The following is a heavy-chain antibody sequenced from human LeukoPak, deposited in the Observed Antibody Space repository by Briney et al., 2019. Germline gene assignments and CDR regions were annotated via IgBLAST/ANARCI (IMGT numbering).Heavy chain of an antibody. V-gene: IGHV4-31*03. J-gene: IGHJ3*02. Sequence: SETLSLTCTVSGGTISSGGYYWSWIRQHPGKGLEWIGYIYYSGSTYYNPSLKSRVTISVDTSKNQFSLKLSSVTAADTAVYYCARQQYYYGSGSPPEDAFDIWGQGTMVTVSS. CDR3: ARQQYYYGSGSPPEDAFDI. CDR1: GGTISSGGYY. D-gene: IGHD3-10*01. CDR2: IYYSGST.